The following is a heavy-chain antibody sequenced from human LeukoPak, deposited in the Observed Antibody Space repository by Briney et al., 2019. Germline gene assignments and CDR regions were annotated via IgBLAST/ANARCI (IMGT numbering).Heavy chain of an antibody. J-gene: IGHJ3*02. V-gene: IGHV5-51*01. CDR3: ARQKYSSGLDAFDI. Sequence: GESLKISCKASGYTFSNYWFGWVRQMPGKGLEWMTIIYPADSDTRYSPSVQGQVTISADKSISTAYVQWSSLRASDSAMYYCARQKYSSGLDAFDIWGQGTMVTVSS. CDR2: IYPADSDT. D-gene: IGHD4-11*01. CDR1: GYTFSNYW.